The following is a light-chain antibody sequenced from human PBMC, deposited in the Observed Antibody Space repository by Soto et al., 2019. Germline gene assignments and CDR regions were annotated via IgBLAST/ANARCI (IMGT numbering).Light chain of an antibody. CDR1: QSISSW. V-gene: IGKV1-5*03. CDR2: AAS. CDR3: QQYRSYPET. J-gene: IGKJ1*01. Sequence: DIQMTQSPSTLSASVGDRVTITCRASQSISSWLAWYQQKPGKAPNLLIYAASSLESGVPSRFSGSGSGTEFTLTISSLQPDDFATYYCQQYRSYPETFGQGTKVEI.